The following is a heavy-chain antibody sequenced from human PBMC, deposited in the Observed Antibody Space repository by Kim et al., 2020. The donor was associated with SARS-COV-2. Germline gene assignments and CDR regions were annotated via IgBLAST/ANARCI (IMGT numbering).Heavy chain of an antibody. CDR2: INPSGGSS. Sequence: EWMGIINPSGGSSNYAQKFQGRVTMTRDTSTSTVYMELSSLRSEDTAVYYCARDYTATIGTYYYYGMDVWGQGTTVTVSS. J-gene: IGHJ6*02. V-gene: IGHV1-46*01. D-gene: IGHD5-18*01. CDR3: ARDYTATIGTYYYYGMDV.